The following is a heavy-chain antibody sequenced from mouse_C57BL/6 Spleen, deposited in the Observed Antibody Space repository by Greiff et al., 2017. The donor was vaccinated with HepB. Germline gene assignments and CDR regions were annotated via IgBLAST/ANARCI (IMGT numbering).Heavy chain of an antibody. CDR1: GYTFTSYW. Sequence: VQLQQSGAELVKPGASVKMSCKASGYTFTSYWITWVKQRPGQGLEWIGDIYPGSGSTNYNEKFKSKATLTVDTSSSTAYMQLSSLTSEDSAVYYCARSGSSYAMDYWGQRTSVTVSS. J-gene: IGHJ4*01. CDR3: ARSGSSYAMDY. V-gene: IGHV1-55*01. CDR2: IYPGSGST.